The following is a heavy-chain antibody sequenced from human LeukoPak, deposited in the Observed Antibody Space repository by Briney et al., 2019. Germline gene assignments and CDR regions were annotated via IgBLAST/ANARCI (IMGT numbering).Heavy chain of an antibody. CDR2: ISHSGST. CDR1: GGSFSGYY. D-gene: IGHD3-16*01. CDR3: ARRWMGDRSAFDI. V-gene: IGHV4-34*01. Sequence: SETLSLTCAVYGGSFSGYYWTWIRQPPGKGLEWIGEISHSGSTNYNPSLKSRVTILTDMSKNQFSLKLTSVTAADTAVYYCARRWMGDRSAFDIWGQGTMVTFSS. J-gene: IGHJ3*02.